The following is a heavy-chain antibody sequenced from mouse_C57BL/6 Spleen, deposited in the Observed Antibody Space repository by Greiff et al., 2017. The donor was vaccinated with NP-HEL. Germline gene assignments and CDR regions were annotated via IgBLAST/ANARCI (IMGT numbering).Heavy chain of an antibody. V-gene: IGHV7-3*01. CDR2: IRNKANGYTT. D-gene: IGHD1-1*01. Sequence: EVMLVVSGGGLVQPGGSLSLSCAASGFTFTDYYMSWVRQPPGKALEWLGFIRNKANGYTTEYSASVKGRFTISRDISQSILYLQMNALRAEDSATYYCARYYYGSSYNYAMDYWGQGTSVTVSS. J-gene: IGHJ4*01. CDR3: ARYYYGSSYNYAMDY. CDR1: GFTFTDYY.